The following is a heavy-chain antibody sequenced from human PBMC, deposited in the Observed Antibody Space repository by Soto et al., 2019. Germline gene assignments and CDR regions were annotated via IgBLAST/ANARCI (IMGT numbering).Heavy chain of an antibody. CDR2: VNPSGGHT. CDR3: AREGDVVVETAALEF. V-gene: IGHV1-46*01. D-gene: IGHD2-21*02. CDR1: Y. J-gene: IGHJ4*02. Sequence: YLQSLHHAKKKGLEWMGTVNPSGGHTTYAQHFLGRVTMTRDTSTSTLYMELTSLRSEDTAVYYCAREGDVVVETAALEFWGQGTLVT.